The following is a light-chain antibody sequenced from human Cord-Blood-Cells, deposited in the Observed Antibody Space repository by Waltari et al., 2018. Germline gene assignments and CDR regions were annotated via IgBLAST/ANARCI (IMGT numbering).Light chain of an antibody. CDR2: EGS. CDR1: SRYVGSYNL. J-gene: IGLJ2*01. Sequence: QSALTQPASVSGSPGQSITISCPGTSRYVGSYNLSSWYHQHPGKAPKLMIYEGSKRPSGVSNRFSGSKSGNTASLTISGLQAEDEADYYCCSYAGSSTFVVFGGGTKLTVL. V-gene: IGLV2-23*03. CDR3: CSYAGSSTFVV.